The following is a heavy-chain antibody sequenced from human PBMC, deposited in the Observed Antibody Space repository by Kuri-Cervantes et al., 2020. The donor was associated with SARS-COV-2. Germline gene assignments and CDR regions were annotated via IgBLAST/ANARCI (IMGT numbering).Heavy chain of an antibody. Sequence: GSLRLSCTVSGGSISDHYWGWIRQPPGKGLEWIGNIYYSGSTYYSPSLKSRVTISMDTSKDQFSLKLSSVTAADTAVYYCARVLRTASFDFWGREPWSPSPQ. CDR1: GGSISDHY. V-gene: IGHV4-59*04. D-gene: IGHD3-16*01. CDR3: ARVLRTASFDF. J-gene: IGHJ4*02. CDR2: IYYSGST.